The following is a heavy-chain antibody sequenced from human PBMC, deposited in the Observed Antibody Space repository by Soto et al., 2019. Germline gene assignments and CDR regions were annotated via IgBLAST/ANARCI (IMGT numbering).Heavy chain of an antibody. V-gene: IGHV3-21*01. J-gene: IGHJ5*02. Sequence: PGGSLRLSCAASGFTFSSYSMNWVRQAPGKGLEWVSSISSSSSYIYYADSVKGRFTISRDNAKNSLYLQMNSLRAEDTAVYYCARDLCGGDCYSPYNWFDPWGQGTLVTVSS. CDR1: GFTFSSYS. D-gene: IGHD2-21*02. CDR3: ARDLCGGDCYSPYNWFDP. CDR2: ISSSSSYI.